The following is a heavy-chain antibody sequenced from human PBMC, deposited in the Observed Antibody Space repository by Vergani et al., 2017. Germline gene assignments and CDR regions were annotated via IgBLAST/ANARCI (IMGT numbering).Heavy chain of an antibody. CDR2: IYPGDSDT. CDR3: ARTRGMGRYDSSGYYYHY. J-gene: IGHJ4*02. CDR1: GYSFTSYW. Sequence: EVQLVQSGAEVKKPGESLKISCKGSGYSFTSYWIGWVRQMPGKGLEWMGIIYPGDSDTRYSPSLQGQVTISADKSMRTAYLQWSSLKASDTAMYYCARTRGMGRYDSSGYYYHYWGQGTLVTVSS. V-gene: IGHV5-51*01. D-gene: IGHD3-22*01.